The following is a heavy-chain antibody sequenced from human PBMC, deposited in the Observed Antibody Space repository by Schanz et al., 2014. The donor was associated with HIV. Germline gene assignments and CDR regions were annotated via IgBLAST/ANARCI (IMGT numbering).Heavy chain of an antibody. Sequence: VQLVESGGGLVQPGGSLRLSCAASGFTIRNYGIHWVRQAPGKGLSWVAVIWFDGTQKIYADSVKGRFTISRDDSANTVHLQMSSVRAEDTGVYFCARVSRPYSSGWYNVDYWGQGTLVTVSS. D-gene: IGHD6-19*01. CDR1: GFTIRNYG. CDR3: ARVSRPYSSGWYNVDY. V-gene: IGHV3-33*01. CDR2: IWFDGTQK. J-gene: IGHJ4*02.